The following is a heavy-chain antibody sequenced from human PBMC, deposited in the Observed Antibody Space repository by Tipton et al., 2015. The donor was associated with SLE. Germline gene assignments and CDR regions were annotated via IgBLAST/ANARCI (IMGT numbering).Heavy chain of an antibody. V-gene: IGHV4-39*01. CDR2: IYYSGTT. D-gene: IGHD3-10*01. J-gene: IGHJ4*02. Sequence: TLSLTCTVSGGSISISSHFWGWIRQPPEKGLEWIGSIYYSGTTYYNPSLKSRVTVSVDTSKNQFSLKLASVTAADTAVYYCARHASRRSGSYNEIDYWGQGTLVTVSS. CDR1: GGSISISSHF. CDR3: ARHASRRSGSYNEIDY.